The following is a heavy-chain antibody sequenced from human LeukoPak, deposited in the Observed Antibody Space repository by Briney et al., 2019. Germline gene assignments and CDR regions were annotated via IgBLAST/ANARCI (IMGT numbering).Heavy chain of an antibody. D-gene: IGHD6-19*01. CDR2: ISSSSSTI. V-gene: IGHV3-48*01. CDR3: ARNSSGWHNYYYYGMDV. Sequence: PGGSLRLSCAASGFTFSSYSMNWVRQAPGKGLEWVSYISSSSSTINYADSVKGRFTISRDNAKNSLYLQMNSLRAEDTAVYYCARNSSGWHNYYYYGMDVWGQGTTVTVSS. CDR1: GFTFSSYS. J-gene: IGHJ6*02.